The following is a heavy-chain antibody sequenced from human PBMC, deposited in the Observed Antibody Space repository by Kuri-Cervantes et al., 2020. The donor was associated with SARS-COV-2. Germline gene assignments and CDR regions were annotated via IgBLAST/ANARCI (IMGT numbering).Heavy chain of an antibody. D-gene: IGHD1-26*01. CDR1: GGSISSSSYY. CDR2: IYYSGST. CDR3: ATWELLGGY. V-gene: IGHV4-39*01. Sequence: SETLSLTCTVSGGSISSSSYYWGWIRQPPGKELEWIGSIYYSGSTYYNPSLKSRVTISVDTSKNQFSLKLSSVTAADTAVYYYATWELLGGYWGQEPWSPSPQ. J-gene: IGHJ4*01.